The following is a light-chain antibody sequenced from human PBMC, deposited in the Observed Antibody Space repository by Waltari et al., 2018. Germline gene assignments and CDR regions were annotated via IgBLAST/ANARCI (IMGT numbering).Light chain of an antibody. J-gene: IGKJ2*01. CDR2: GKS. Sequence: EIVMTQSPATLSMSLGETATLSCRASQGISSNLAWYQQKPGQAPRLLMYGKSTRASGFPAGFSGSGSGTEFTLTISSLQSEDFATYYCQQYDIWPYTFGQGTKLEIK. CDR3: QQYDIWPYT. V-gene: IGKV3-15*01. CDR1: QGISSN.